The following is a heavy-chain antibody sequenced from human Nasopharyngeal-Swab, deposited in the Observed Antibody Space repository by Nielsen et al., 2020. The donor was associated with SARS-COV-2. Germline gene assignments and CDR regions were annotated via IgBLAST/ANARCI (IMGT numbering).Heavy chain of an antibody. V-gene: IGHV4-30-2*05. CDR3: ARAAITMIVVVSQFDY. Sequence: SETLSLTCAVSGGSISSGGYSWSWIRQPPGKGLEWIGYIYHSGSTYYNPSLKSRVTISVDTSKNQFSLKLSSVTAADTAVYYCARAAITMIVVVSQFDYWGQGTLVTVSS. D-gene: IGHD3-22*01. CDR2: IYHSGST. J-gene: IGHJ4*02. CDR1: GGSISSGGYS.